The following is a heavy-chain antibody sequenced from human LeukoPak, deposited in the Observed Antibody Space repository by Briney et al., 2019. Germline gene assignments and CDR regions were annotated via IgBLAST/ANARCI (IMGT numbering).Heavy chain of an antibody. J-gene: IGHJ5*02. CDR2: ISGSGGST. CDR1: GFTSSSYA. CDR3: AKDKLLWFGELLSAESWFDP. D-gene: IGHD3-10*01. V-gene: IGHV3-23*01. Sequence: GGSLRLSCAASGFTSSSYAMSWVRQAPGKGLEWVSAISGSGGSTYYADSVKGRFTISRDNSKNTLYLQMNSLRAEDTAVYYCAKDKLLWFGELLSAESWFDPWGQGTLVTVSS.